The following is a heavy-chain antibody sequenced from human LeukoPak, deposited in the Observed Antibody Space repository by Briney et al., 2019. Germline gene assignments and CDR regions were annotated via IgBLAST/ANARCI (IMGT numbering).Heavy chain of an antibody. J-gene: IGHJ4*02. CDR2: IYYSGST. CDR1: GGSISSSSYY. CDR3: ARDQGAVTGHFDY. V-gene: IGHV4-61*01. Sequence: SETLSLTCTVSGGSISSSSYYWSWIRQPPGKGLEWIGYIYYSGSTNYNPSLKSRVTISVDTSKNQFSLKLSSVTAADTAVYYCARDQGAVTGHFDYWGQGTLVTVSS. D-gene: IGHD6-19*01.